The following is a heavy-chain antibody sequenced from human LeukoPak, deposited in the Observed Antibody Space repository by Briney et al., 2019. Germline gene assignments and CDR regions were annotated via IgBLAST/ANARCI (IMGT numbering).Heavy chain of an antibody. CDR1: GFTFDDYG. CDR2: ISSSSSYI. CDR3: ARPNLYSTSLDAFDI. Sequence: GGSLRLSCAASGFTFDDYGMNWVRQAPGKGLEWVSSISSSSSYIYYADSVKGRFTISRDNAKNSLYLQVNSLRAEDTAVYYCARPNLYSTSLDAFDIWGQGTMVTVSS. J-gene: IGHJ3*02. V-gene: IGHV3-21*01. D-gene: IGHD2-8*01.